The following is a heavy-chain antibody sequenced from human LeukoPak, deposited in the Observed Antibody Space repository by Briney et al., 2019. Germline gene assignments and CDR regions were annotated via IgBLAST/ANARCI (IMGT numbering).Heavy chain of an antibody. CDR3: XXXXXXXYYYGMDV. J-gene: IGHJ6*02. CDR1: GFTFSSYA. V-gene: IGHV3-30*14. Sequence: GGSLRLSCAASGFTFSSYAMHWVRQAPGKGLEWVAVISYDGSNKYYADSVKGRFTIYRDNSKNTLYLQMNSLRAEDTAVYYXXXXXXXXYYYGMDVWGQGTTVTVSS. CDR2: ISYDGSNK.